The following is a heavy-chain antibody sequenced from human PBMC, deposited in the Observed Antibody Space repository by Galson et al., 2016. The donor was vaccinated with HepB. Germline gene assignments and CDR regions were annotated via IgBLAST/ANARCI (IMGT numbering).Heavy chain of an antibody. Sequence: SLRLSCAASGFTFSNAWMNWVRQAPGKGLEYISHISQSGSPKVSADSVKGRFTISRDNAKNSLYLQLSSLRADDTAVYYCAKYLHYLALDYWGRGVLVTVSS. J-gene: IGHJ4*02. D-gene: IGHD1-26*01. V-gene: IGHV3-11*01. CDR2: ISQSGSPK. CDR1: GFTFSNAW. CDR3: AKYLHYLALDY.